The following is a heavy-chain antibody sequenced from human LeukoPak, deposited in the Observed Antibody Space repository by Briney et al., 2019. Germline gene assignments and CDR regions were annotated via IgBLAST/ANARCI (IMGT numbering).Heavy chain of an antibody. V-gene: IGHV3-33*06. CDR3: AKGLWGTTVTPLDY. Sequence: PGGSLRLSCAASGFTFSTYGTHWVRQAPGKGLEWVAVIWFDGSDKYYADSVKGRFTMSRDNSKNTLYLQMNSLRAEDTALYFCAKGLWGTTVTPLDYWGQGTLVTVSS. CDR2: IWFDGSDK. D-gene: IGHD4-17*01. J-gene: IGHJ4*02. CDR1: GFTFSTYG.